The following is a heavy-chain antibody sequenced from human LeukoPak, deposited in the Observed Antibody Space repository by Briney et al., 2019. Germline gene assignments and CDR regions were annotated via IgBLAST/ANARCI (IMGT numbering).Heavy chain of an antibody. CDR2: ISSSSSYI. D-gene: IGHD6-13*01. CDR1: GFTFSSYS. J-gene: IGHJ4*02. CDR3: ASASSHRIAAGGDY. V-gene: IGHV3-21*01. Sequence: GGSLRLSCAASGFTFSSYSMNWVRQAPGKGLEWVSSISSSSSYIYYADSVKGRFTISRDNAKNTLYLQMDSLRAEDTAVYYCASASSHRIAAGGDYWGQGTLVTVSS.